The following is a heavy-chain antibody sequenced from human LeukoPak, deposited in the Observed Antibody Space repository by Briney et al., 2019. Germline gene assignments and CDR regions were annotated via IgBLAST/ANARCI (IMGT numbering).Heavy chain of an antibody. CDR3: AKDVCTSPRCLLYFDS. D-gene: IGHD2-8*01. CDR2: ISGFNT. J-gene: IGHJ4*02. CDR1: GFAFSNYA. Sequence: PGGSLRLSCTTSGFAFSNYAMNWVRQAPGKGPESVSGISGFNTYYADSVKGRFTIFRDNSKNVLYLQMDRLRAEDTAVYSCAKDVCTSPRCLLYFDSWGQGTLVTVSS. V-gene: IGHV3-23*01.